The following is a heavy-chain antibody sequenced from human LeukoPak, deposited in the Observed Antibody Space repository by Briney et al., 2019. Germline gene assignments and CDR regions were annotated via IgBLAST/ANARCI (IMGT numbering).Heavy chain of an antibody. J-gene: IGHJ4*02. CDR3: ARELNGYGYYFFDY. CDR1: GFTFSSYA. CDR2: INGSGGST. D-gene: IGHD3-16*01. V-gene: IGHV3-23*01. Sequence: PGGSLRLSCAASGFTFSSYAMSWVRQAPGKGLEWVSAINGSGGSTYYADSVKGRFTISRDNSKNTLYLQMNGLGAEDTAVYYCARELNGYGYYFFDYWGPGTLVTVSS.